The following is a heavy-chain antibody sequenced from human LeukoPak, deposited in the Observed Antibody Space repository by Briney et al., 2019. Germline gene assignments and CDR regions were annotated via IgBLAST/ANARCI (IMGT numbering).Heavy chain of an antibody. V-gene: IGHV3-21*01. J-gene: IGHJ4*02. CDR3: ARKTAADEVYFDY. CDR1: GFTFSTYT. CDR2: ISSRSSYI. Sequence: GGSLRLSCAASGFTFSTYTMNWVRQAPGKGLEWVSCISSRSSYIYYADSVKGRFIISRDNAKNSLYLQMNSLRAEDTAIYYCARKTAADEVYFDYWGQGTLVTVSS. D-gene: IGHD6-25*01.